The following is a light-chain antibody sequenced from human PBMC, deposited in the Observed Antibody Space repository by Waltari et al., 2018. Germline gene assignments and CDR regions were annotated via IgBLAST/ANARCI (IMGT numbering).Light chain of an antibody. CDR3: EQYFSTPPYT. V-gene: IGKV1-NL1*01. CDR2: ASS. J-gene: IGKJ2*01. CDR1: QGISNS. Sequence: DIQMTQSPSSLSASVGDRVTITCRASQGISNSLAWYQQKPGKAPKLLLDASSTLESGVPSRFRCSGSGTDYTLTISSLQPEDFATYYCEQYFSTPPYTFGQGTKLEI.